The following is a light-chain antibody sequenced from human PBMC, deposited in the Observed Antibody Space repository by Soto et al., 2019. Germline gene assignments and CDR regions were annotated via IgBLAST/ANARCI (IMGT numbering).Light chain of an antibody. CDR3: QQGHNWPLT. CDR2: SAS. Sequence: EIVMTQSPATLSVSPGERATLSCRASQSISTELAWYQQKPGQPPRLLIYSASTRASCVPARFTGSGSGSEFTLTLCRLQPADFAVYYCQQGHNWPLTLGQWTRLEI. V-gene: IGKV3-15*01. CDR1: QSISTE. J-gene: IGKJ2*01.